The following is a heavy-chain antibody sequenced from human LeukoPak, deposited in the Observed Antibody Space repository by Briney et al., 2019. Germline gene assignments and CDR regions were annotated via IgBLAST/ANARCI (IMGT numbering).Heavy chain of an antibody. CDR3: ARTKGVSGSYYATPSKEFDY. J-gene: IGHJ4*02. CDR1: GFTFSSHW. CDR2: INSDGSSI. D-gene: IGHD1-26*01. V-gene: IGHV3-74*01. Sequence: GGSLRLSCAASGFTFSSHWMHWVRQAPGKGLVWVSRINSDGSSISYADSVKGRFTISRDNAKNTLYLQMNNLRAEDTAVYYCARTKGVSGSYYATPSKEFDYWGQGTLVTVSS.